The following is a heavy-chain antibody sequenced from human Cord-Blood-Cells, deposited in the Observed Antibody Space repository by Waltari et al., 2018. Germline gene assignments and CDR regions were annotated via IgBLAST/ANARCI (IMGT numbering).Heavy chain of an antibody. D-gene: IGHD3-3*01. J-gene: IGHJ4*02. CDR3: ARALITIFGVVTYFDY. CDR2: MNPNSGNT. Sequence: QVQLVQSGAEVKKPGASVKVSCKASGYTFTSYDINWVRQATGQGLEWMGLMNPNSGNTGYAQKFQGRVTITMNTSISTAYMELSSLRSEDTAVYYCARALITIFGVVTYFDYWGQGTLVTVSS. V-gene: IGHV1-8*03. CDR1: GYTFTSYD.